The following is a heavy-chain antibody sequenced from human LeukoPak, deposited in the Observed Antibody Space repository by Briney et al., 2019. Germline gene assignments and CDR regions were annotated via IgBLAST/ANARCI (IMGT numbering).Heavy chain of an antibody. CDR3: ARYYYDSSGYYLAVPFDY. Sequence: PSETLSLTCTVSGYSISSGYYWGWIRQPPGTGLEWLGSIYHSGSTYYNPSLKSRVTISVDTPKNQFSLKLSSVTAADTAVYYCARYYYDSSGYYLAVPFDYWGQGTLVTVSS. CDR2: IYHSGST. J-gene: IGHJ4*02. V-gene: IGHV4-38-2*02. CDR1: GYSISSGYY. D-gene: IGHD3-22*01.